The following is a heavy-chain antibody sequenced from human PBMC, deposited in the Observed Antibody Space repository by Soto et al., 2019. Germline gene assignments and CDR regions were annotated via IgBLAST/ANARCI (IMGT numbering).Heavy chain of an antibody. CDR1: VGTFSSYA. CDR2: IITIFGTA. J-gene: IGHJ6*02. Sequence: QVQLVHSGAEVKKPGSSVKVSCKASVGTFSSYAISCVRQAPGQGLEWMGGIITIFGTANYAQKFQGKVTISADRATSTSYMELSSLRSEDPAVLYCARGRVGEGVGLAPTFTYYGMDVWGQGTTVTVSS. D-gene: IGHD3-10*01. V-gene: IGHV1-69*06. CDR3: ARGRVGEGVGLAPTFTYYGMDV.